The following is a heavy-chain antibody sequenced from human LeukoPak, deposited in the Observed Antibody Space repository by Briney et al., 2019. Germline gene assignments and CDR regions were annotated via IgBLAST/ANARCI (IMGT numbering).Heavy chain of an antibody. V-gene: IGHV3-21*01. Sequence: GGSLRLSCAASGFTFSSYSINWVRQAPGKGLEWVSSISSSSSYIYYADSVKGRFTISRDNAKNSLYLQMNSLRAEDTAVYYCARDPITNYDFWSGYLYYFDYWGQGTLVTVSS. CDR3: ARDPITNYDFWSGYLYYFDY. CDR2: ISSSSSYI. J-gene: IGHJ4*02. D-gene: IGHD3-3*01. CDR1: GFTFSSYS.